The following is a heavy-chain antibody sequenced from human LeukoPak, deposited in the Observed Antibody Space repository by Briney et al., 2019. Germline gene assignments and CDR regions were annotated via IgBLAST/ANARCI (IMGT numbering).Heavy chain of an antibody. D-gene: IGHD3-22*01. CDR1: GDSVSRSDSY. CDR2: IYYSGRT. J-gene: IGHJ1*01. Sequence: PSETLSLTCSVSGDSVSRSDSYWDWIRQPPGKGLQWIGTIYYSGRTYYSPSLKSRVTMSVDTSNNQFSLNLRSATAADTAVYYCARRRYYDGSGYLEWGQGTLLSVSS. V-gene: IGHV4-39*01. CDR3: ARRRYYDGSGYLE.